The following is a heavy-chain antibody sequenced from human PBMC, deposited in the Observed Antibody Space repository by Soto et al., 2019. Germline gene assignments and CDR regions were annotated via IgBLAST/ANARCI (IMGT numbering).Heavy chain of an antibody. D-gene: IGHD3-10*01. J-gene: IGHJ4*02. Sequence: EASVKVSCKASGGTFSSYAISWVRQAPGQGLEWMGGIIPIFGTANYAQKFQGRVTITADESTSTAYMELSSLRSEDTAVYYCARGPDYYGSGRGGRFDYWGQGTLVTVSS. CDR2: IIPIFGTA. CDR3: ARGPDYYGSGRGGRFDY. CDR1: GGTFSSYA. V-gene: IGHV1-69*13.